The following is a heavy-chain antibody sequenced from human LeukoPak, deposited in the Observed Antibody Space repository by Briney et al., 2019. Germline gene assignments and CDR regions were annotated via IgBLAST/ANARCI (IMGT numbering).Heavy chain of an antibody. Sequence: GGSLRLSCAASGFTFSSYAMSWVRQAPGKGLEWVSAISGSGGSTYYADSVKGRFTISRDNSKNTLYLQMNSLRAEDTAVYYCAKDWAYYYDSSGYHEQYFQHWGQGTLVTVSS. D-gene: IGHD3-22*01. J-gene: IGHJ1*01. CDR3: AKDWAYYYDSSGYHEQYFQH. CDR2: ISGSGGST. V-gene: IGHV3-23*01. CDR1: GFTFSSYA.